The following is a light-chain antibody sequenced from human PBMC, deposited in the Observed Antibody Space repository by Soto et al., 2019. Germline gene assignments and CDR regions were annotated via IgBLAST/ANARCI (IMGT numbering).Light chain of an antibody. CDR1: QSLLYSSNNKNY. Sequence: DTVMTQSPDSLAVSLGERATINCKSSQSLLYSSNNKNYLTWYQQKPGQPPKLLIYWASTRESGVPDRFSGSGSGTDFTLTISSLQAEDVAVYYCQQYYSTPPTFGQGTKVEIK. CDR2: WAS. CDR3: QQYYSTPPT. J-gene: IGKJ1*01. V-gene: IGKV4-1*01.